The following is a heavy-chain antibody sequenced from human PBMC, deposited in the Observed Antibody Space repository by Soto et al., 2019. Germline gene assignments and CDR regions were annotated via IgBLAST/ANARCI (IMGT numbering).Heavy chain of an antibody. CDR3: ARQGVGATWAFDY. Sequence: SETLSLTCTVSGASISSYYWSWIRQPPGKGLEWIGYIYYNSGRTNYNPSLKSRVTMSVDTSKNQFSLRLSSVTAADTAVYFCARQGVGATWAFDYWGQGSLVTSPQ. D-gene: IGHD1-26*01. J-gene: IGHJ4*02. CDR2: IYYNSGRT. CDR1: GASISSYY. V-gene: IGHV4-59*08.